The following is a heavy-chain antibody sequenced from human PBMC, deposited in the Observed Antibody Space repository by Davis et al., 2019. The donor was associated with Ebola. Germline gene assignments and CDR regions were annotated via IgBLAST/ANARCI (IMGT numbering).Heavy chain of an antibody. CDR1: GYSFTTYW. V-gene: IGHV5-51*01. CDR2: IFPGDSDT. Sequence: GEFLKISCKASGYSFTTYWIVWVRQMPGKGLECMGIIFPGDSDTRYSPSFQGQVTISADKSISTAYLQWSSLKASDTAIYYCARGTNGYNPGGYFDSWGQGTLVTVSS. J-gene: IGHJ4*02. D-gene: IGHD5-24*01. CDR3: ARGTNGYNPGGYFDS.